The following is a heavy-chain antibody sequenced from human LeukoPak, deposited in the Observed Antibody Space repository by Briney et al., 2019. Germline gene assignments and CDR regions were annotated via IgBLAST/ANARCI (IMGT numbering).Heavy chain of an antibody. CDR2: IYYSGST. D-gene: IGHD3-10*01. J-gene: IGHJ6*02. CDR3: ARDRGDHDYYITMVRGVIRDYYYYGMDV. V-gene: IGHV4-31*03. CDR1: GGSISSGGYY. Sequence: SETLSLTCTVSGGSISSGGYYWSWIRQHPGKGLEWIGYIYYSGSTYYNPSLKSRVTISVDTSKNQFSLKLSSVTAADTAVYYCARDRGDHDYYITMVRGVIRDYYYYGMDVWGQGTTVTVSS.